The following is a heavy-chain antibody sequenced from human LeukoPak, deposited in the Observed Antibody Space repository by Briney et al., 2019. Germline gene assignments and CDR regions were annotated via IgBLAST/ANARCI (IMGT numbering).Heavy chain of an antibody. D-gene: IGHD3-10*01. V-gene: IGHV1-69*05. CDR2: FIPIFGSA. Sequence: VASVKVSCKASADTIQKYAISWVRQAPGQGLEWMGGFIPIFGSADYMQKFQGRVTFSTDESMTTAYMDLSSLTSEDTAVYYCARNLIAVTGSGPDSSYYNIDVWGKGTTVIVSS. CDR1: ADTIQKYA. J-gene: IGHJ6*03. CDR3: ARNLIAVTGSGPDSSYYNIDV.